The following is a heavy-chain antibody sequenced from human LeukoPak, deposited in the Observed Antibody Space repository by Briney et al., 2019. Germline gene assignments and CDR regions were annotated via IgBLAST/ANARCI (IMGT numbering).Heavy chain of an antibody. CDR1: GGSFSGYY. J-gene: IGHJ4*02. CDR2: INHSGST. D-gene: IGHD3-3*01. V-gene: IGHV4-34*01. CDR3: ARGASRRFLEWLSRFDY. Sequence: PSETLSPTCAVYGGSFSGYYWSWIRQPPGKGLEWIGEINHSGSTNYNPSLKSRVTISVDTSKNQFSLKLSSVTAADTAVYYCARGASRRFLEWLSRFDYWGQGTLVTVSS.